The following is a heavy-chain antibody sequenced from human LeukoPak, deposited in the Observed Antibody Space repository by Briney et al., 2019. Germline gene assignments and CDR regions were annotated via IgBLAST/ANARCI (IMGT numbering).Heavy chain of an antibody. Sequence: GGSLRLSCAASGFTVSSNYLSWVRQAPGKGLEWVSIIYSGGSTYYADSVKGRFTISRDNSKNTLYLQMNSLRAEDTAVYYCARGSGSYSPYYYYGMDVWGQGTTVTVSS. CDR3: ARGSGSYSPYYYYGMDV. CDR1: GFTVSSNY. J-gene: IGHJ6*02. CDR2: IYSGGST. D-gene: IGHD1-26*01. V-gene: IGHV3-53*01.